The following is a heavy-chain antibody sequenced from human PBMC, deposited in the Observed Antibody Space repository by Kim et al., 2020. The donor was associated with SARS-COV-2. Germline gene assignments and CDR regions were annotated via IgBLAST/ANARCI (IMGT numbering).Heavy chain of an antibody. J-gene: IGHJ4*02. V-gene: IGHV3-30*02. CDR3: AKDWGGYGLYYFDY. Sequence: ADSVKGRFTISRDNSKNTLYLQMNSLRAEDTAVYYCAKDWGGYGLYYFDYWGQGTLVTVSS. D-gene: IGHD5-12*01.